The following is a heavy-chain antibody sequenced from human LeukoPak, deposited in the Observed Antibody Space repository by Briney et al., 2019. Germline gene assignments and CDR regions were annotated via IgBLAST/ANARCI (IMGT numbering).Heavy chain of an antibody. CDR1: EFTFKDCA. V-gene: IGHV3-43*02. CDR3: AKDIRSTGWYGMDV. CDR2: ISGEGDST. D-gene: IGHD2-2*01. J-gene: IGHJ6*02. Sequence: GGSLRLSCAASEFTFKDCAMHGVRQAPGKGLEWVSLISGEGDSTYYADSVKGRFTISRDNSKNSLYLQMNSLRTEDSALYYCAKDIRSTGWYGMDVWGQGTTVTVSS.